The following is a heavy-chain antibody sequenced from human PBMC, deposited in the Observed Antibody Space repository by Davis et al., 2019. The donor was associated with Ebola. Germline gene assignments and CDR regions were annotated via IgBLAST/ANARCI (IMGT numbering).Heavy chain of an antibody. Sequence: SETLSLTCTVSGGSISSYYWSWIRQPPGKGLEWIGEINHSGSTNYNPSLKSRVTISVDTSKNQFSLKLSSVTAADTAVYYCARRMELLWFGELLSPYYGMDVWGQGTTVTVSS. CDR3: ARRMELLWFGELLSPYYGMDV. V-gene: IGHV4-59*08. J-gene: IGHJ6*02. CDR2: INHSGST. D-gene: IGHD3-10*01. CDR1: GGSISSYY.